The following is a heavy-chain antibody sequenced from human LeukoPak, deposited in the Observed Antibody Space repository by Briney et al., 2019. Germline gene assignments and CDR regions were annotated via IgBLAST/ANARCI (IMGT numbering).Heavy chain of an antibody. V-gene: IGHV3-9*01. CDR1: GFTFDDYA. J-gene: IGHJ4*02. Sequence: GGSLRLSCAASGFTFDDYAMHWVRQAPGKGLEWVSGISWNSGSIGYADSVKGRFTISRDNAKNSLYLQMNSLRAEDTAVYYCASLSLRWPDYWGQGTLVTVSP. CDR2: ISWNSGSI. D-gene: IGHD4-23*01. CDR3: ASLSLRWPDY.